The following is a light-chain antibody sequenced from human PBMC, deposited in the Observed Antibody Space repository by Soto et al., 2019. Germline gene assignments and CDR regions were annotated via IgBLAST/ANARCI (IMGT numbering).Light chain of an antibody. Sequence: QSVLTQPPSASGPPGQRVTISCPGSISNIGRYPVNWYQQFPGTAPRVLIYKNDQRPSGVPDRFSGSKSGTSASLAISGLQSEDEAEYYCAAKDDSVTGVVFGGGTKLTVL. J-gene: IGLJ3*02. V-gene: IGLV1-44*01. CDR2: KND. CDR1: ISNIGRYP. CDR3: AAKDDSVTGVV.